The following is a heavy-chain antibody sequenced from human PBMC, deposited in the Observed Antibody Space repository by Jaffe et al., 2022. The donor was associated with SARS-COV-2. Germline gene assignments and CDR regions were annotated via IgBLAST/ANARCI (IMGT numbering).Heavy chain of an antibody. Sequence: QVQLVQSGAEVKKPGASVKVSCKASGYTFTSYGISWVRQAPGQGLEWMGWISAYNGNTNYAQKLQGRVTMTTDTSTSTAYMELRSLRSDDTAVYYCARLEYYYGSGSYYNVELTDGGPYYYYGMDVWGQGTTVTVSS. D-gene: IGHD3-10*01. V-gene: IGHV1-18*01. CDR1: GYTFTSYG. J-gene: IGHJ6*02. CDR2: ISAYNGNT. CDR3: ARLEYYYGSGSYYNVELTDGGPYYYYGMDV.